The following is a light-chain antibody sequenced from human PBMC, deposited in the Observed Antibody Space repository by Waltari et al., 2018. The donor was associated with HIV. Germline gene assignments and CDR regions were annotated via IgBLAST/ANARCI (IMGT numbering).Light chain of an antibody. J-gene: IGLJ1*01. CDR3: TSYSSLNNVV. V-gene: IGLV2-14*03. CDR1: SSDFGGYNS. CDR2: DVN. Sequence: QSALTQPASVSGSPGQSITVSCTGASSDFGGYNSVSWYQQRPDRAPKLVIYDVNNRPSGVSGRFSGSKSGNTASLTISGLQAEDEADYFCTSYSSLNNVVFGTGTRVTVL.